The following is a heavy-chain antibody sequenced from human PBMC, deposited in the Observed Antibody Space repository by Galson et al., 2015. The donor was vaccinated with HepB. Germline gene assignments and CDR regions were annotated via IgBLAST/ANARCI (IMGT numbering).Heavy chain of an antibody. D-gene: IGHD6-19*01. CDR2: ISGSGGST. J-gene: IGHJ4*02. CDR3: AKDFGPLAGSVFWSVNSHLFDS. CDR1: GFTFSSYG. V-gene: IGHV3-23*01. Sequence: SLRLSCAASGFTFSSYGVSWVRQAPGKGLEWVSAISGSGGSTYYADSVKGRFTVSRDNSKNTVYVQMNRLRAEDTAVYFCAKDFGPLAGSVFWSVNSHLFDSWGQGTLVTVSS.